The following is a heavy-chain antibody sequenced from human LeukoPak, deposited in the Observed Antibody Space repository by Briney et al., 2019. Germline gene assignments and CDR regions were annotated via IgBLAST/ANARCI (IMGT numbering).Heavy chain of an antibody. D-gene: IGHD1-26*01. J-gene: IGHJ6*03. CDR1: GYSFTSYW. V-gene: IGHV5-51*01. Sequence: GEALQISCRGSGYSFTSYWIGWVRQLPGKGVEGRGIIYPGDSDTRYSPSFQGQVTISADKSISPAYLQWSSLKASDAAMYYCARLPDSGSYFRGVEYYMDVWGKGTTVTVSS. CDR2: IYPGDSDT. CDR3: ARLPDSGSYFRGVEYYMDV.